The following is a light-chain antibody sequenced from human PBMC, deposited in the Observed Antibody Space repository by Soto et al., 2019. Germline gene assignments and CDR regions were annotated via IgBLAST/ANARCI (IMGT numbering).Light chain of an antibody. Sequence: IQLTQSPSSLSASVGDRVTITCRASQGISSYLAWYQQKPGKAPKLLIYAASTLQSGVPSRFSGSGSGTDFTLTIISLQPEDVATYYCQQPGSVGPGTKVDIK. J-gene: IGKJ3*01. CDR3: QQPGS. V-gene: IGKV1-9*01. CDR2: AAS. CDR1: QGISSY.